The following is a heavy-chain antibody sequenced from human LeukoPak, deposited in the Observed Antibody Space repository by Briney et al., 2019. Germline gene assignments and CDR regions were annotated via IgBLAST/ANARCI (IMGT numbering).Heavy chain of an antibody. J-gene: IGHJ3*02. V-gene: IGHV3-7*01. D-gene: IGHD2-21*02. CDR1: GFTFSSYW. CDR2: VKQDESEK. Sequence: QPGGSLRLSCAASGFTFSSYWMSWVRQAPGKGLEWVANVKQDESEKYYAHSVKGRFTISRDNAKNSLYLQMNNLGAEATAGYYCARLSHSIDCFGFDIWGQGPTVTVSS. CDR3: ARLSHSIDCFGFDI.